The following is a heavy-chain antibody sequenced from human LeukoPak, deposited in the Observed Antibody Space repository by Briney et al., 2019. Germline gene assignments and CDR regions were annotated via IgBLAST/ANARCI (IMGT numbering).Heavy chain of an antibody. CDR3: ARTRGDYGDCNWFDP. J-gene: IGHJ5*02. CDR1: GFTFSDYY. D-gene: IGHD4-17*01. V-gene: IGHV3-11*06. CDR2: ISSSSSYT. Sequence: GGSLRLSCAASGFTFSDYYMSWIRQAPGKGLEWVSYISSSSSYTNYADSVKGRFTISRDNAKNSLYLQMNSLRAEDTAVYYCARTRGDYGDCNWFDPWGQGTLVTVSS.